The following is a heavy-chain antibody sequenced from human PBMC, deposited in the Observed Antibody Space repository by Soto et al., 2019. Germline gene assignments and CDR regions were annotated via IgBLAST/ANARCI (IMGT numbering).Heavy chain of an antibody. CDR3: ARDSRRGGKRYYGMDV. Sequence: GGSLRLSCAASGFTFSSYGMHWVRQAPGKGLEWVAVIWYDGSNKYYADSVKGRFTISRDNSKNTLYLQMNSLRAEDTAVYYCARDSRRGGKRYYGMDVWGQGTTVTVSS. D-gene: IGHD2-15*01. V-gene: IGHV3-33*01. CDR2: IWYDGSNK. J-gene: IGHJ6*02. CDR1: GFTFSSYG.